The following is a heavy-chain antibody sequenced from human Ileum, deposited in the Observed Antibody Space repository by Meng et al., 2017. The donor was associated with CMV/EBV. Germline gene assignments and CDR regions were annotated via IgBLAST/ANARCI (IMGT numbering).Heavy chain of an antibody. CDR2: ISSSGSTI. Sequence: GESLKISCAASGFTFRAYYMSWIRQAPGKGLEWVSYISSSGSTIYYADSVKGRFTISRDNAKNSLYLQMNSLRAEDTAVYYCARVAHHNSSPGGMDVWGQGTTVTVSS. D-gene: IGHD6-13*01. J-gene: IGHJ6*02. CDR3: ARVAHHNSSPGGMDV. CDR1: GFTFRAYY. V-gene: IGHV3-11*01.